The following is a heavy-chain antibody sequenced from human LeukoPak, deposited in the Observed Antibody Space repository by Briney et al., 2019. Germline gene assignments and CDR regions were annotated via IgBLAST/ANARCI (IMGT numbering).Heavy chain of an antibody. D-gene: IGHD1-26*01. CDR1: GFTFSSHG. J-gene: IGHJ4*02. V-gene: IGHV3-33*06. CDR3: AKDSSAYSGSYYDY. Sequence: GGSLRLSCAASGFTFSSHGMHWVRQSPGKGLEWVAVIWYDGSNKYYADSVKGRFTISRDNSKNTLYLQMNSLRAEDTAIYYCAKDSSAYSGSYYDYWGQGTLVTVSS. CDR2: IWYDGSNK.